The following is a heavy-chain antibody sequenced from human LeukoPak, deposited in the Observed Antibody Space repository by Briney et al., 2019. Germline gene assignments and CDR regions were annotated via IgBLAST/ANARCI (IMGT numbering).Heavy chain of an antibody. CDR3: ARDQRAIRARGPFDY. Sequence: GGSLRLSCAASGFTFSSYAMHWVRQAPGKGLEWVAVISYDGSNKYYADSVKGRFTISRDNTKNTLYLQMNSLRAEDTAVYYCARDQRAIRARGPFDYWGQGTLVTVSS. CDR2: ISYDGSNK. J-gene: IGHJ4*02. V-gene: IGHV3-30*04. D-gene: IGHD3-10*01. CDR1: GFTFSSYA.